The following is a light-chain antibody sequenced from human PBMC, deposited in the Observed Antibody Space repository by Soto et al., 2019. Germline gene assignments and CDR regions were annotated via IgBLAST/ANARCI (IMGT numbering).Light chain of an antibody. J-gene: IGLJ3*02. CDR2: NVS. CDR3: CSYEGSSNWL. CDR1: TTNVATYNY. Sequence: QSALTQPLSVSGSPGQSVTISCTGTTTNVATYNYVSWYQHHPGKAPKLILYNVSERPSGVSDRFSGSKSGNAASLTISGLQAVDEADYYCCSYEGSSNWLFGGGTKLTVL. V-gene: IGLV2-11*01.